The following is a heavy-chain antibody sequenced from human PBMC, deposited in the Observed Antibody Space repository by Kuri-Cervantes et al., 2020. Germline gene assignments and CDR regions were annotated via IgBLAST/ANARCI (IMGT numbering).Heavy chain of an antibody. J-gene: IGHJ4*02. V-gene: IGHV3-7*01. CDR1: GFTFSSYW. CDR3: ARDPAPLSASGDY. Sequence: GESLKISCAASGFTFSSYWMSWVRQAPGKGLEWVANIKQDGSEKYYVDSVKGRFAISRDNAKKSLFLQMNSLRAEDTAVYYCARDPAPLSASGDYWGQGTLVTVSS. CDR2: IKQDGSEK. D-gene: IGHD3-10*01.